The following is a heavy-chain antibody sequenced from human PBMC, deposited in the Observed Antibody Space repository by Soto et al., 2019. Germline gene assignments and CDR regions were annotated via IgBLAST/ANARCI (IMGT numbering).Heavy chain of an antibody. CDR2: ISYDGTDK. J-gene: IGHJ4*02. CDR3: AKDVWDFWSGYVFDY. CDR1: GFTFSSCG. Sequence: PGGSLRLSCAASGFTFSSCGMHWVRQAPGKGLEWVALISYDGTDKYYADSVKGRSTISRDNSKNTLHLQMDSLRAEDTAVYYCAKDVWDFWSGYVFDYWGQGTLVTVSS. V-gene: IGHV3-30*18. D-gene: IGHD3-3*01.